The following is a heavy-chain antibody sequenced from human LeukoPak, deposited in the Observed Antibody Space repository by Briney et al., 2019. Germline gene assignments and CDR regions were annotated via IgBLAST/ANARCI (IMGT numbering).Heavy chain of an antibody. CDR1: GLTLSNYW. V-gene: IGHV3-7*01. CDR2: IKPDGSEK. J-gene: IGHJ4*02. Sequence: PGGSLRLSCVAPGLTLSNYWMSWVRQAPGKGPEWVATIKPDGSEKYYVDSVKGRFTISRDNAKRSLFLQMDSLRAEDTAVYYCARDASAYYWGQGTLVTVSS. CDR3: ARDASAYY. D-gene: IGHD3-3*01.